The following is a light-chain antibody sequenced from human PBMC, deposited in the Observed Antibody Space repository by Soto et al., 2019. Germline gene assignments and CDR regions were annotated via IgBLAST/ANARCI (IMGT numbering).Light chain of an antibody. CDR2: DVT. CDR3: SSFTSSSTYV. Sequence: QSALTQPASVSGSPGQSITISCTGTSSDVGAYKFVSWYQHHPGKAPKLIIYDVTTRPSGVSNRFSGSKSGDTASLTISGLQSEDEADYYCSSFTSSSTYVFGNGTKVTVL. CDR1: SSDVGAYKF. J-gene: IGLJ1*01. V-gene: IGLV2-14*03.